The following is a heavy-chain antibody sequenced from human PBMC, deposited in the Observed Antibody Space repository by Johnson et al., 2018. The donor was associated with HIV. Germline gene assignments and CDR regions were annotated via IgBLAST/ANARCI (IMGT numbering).Heavy chain of an antibody. V-gene: IGHV3-7*01. Sequence: VQLVESGGGVVQPGGSLRLSCAASGFTFSSYGMHWVRQAPGKGLEWVANIKEDGSEKYYVDSVKGRFTISRDNAKNSLYLQMNSLRAEDTAVYYCATDIMVVLAVTGTGAAFDIWGQGTMVTVSS. CDR2: IKEDGSEK. D-gene: IGHD2-15*01. CDR1: GFTFSSYG. CDR3: ATDIMVVLAVTGTGAAFDI. J-gene: IGHJ3*02.